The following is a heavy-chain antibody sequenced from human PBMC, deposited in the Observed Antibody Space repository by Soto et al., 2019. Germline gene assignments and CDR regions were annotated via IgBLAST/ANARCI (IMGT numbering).Heavy chain of an antibody. J-gene: IGHJ6*02. CDR2: IYYSGST. Sequence: SETLSLTCTVSGGSISSGDYYWSWIRQPPGKGLEWIGYIYYSGSTYYNPSLKSRVTISVDTSKNQFSLKLSSVTAADTAVYYCARAPQLALHNYYYYGMDVWGQGTTVTVSS. CDR3: ARAPQLALHNYYYYGMDV. CDR1: GGSISSGDYY. V-gene: IGHV4-30-4*01. D-gene: IGHD1-7*01.